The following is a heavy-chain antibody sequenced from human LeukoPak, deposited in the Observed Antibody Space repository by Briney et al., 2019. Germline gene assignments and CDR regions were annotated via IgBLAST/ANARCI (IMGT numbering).Heavy chain of an antibody. J-gene: IGHJ4*02. Sequence: SVKVSCKASGGTFSSYAISWVRQAPGQGLEWMGGIIPIFGTANYAQKFQGRVAITADESTSTAYMELSSLRSEDTAVYYCARTSHSSSWYDYFDYWGQGTLVTVSS. CDR2: IIPIFGTA. CDR3: ARTSHSSSWYDYFDY. V-gene: IGHV1-69*13. D-gene: IGHD6-13*01. CDR1: GGTFSSYA.